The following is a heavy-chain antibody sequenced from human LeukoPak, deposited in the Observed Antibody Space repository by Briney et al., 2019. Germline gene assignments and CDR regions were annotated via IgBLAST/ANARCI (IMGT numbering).Heavy chain of an antibody. CDR3: AKDVGKWESLHFFDY. CDR1: GFTFSSYA. V-gene: IGHV3-30*04. D-gene: IGHD1-26*01. CDR2: ISYDGSNK. Sequence: GGSLRLSCAASGFTFSSYAMHWVRQAPGKGLEWVAVISYDGSNKYYADSVKGRFTISRDDSRNTLYLQMNSLRGDDTAVYYRAKDVGKWESLHFFDYWGQGTLVTVSS. J-gene: IGHJ4*02.